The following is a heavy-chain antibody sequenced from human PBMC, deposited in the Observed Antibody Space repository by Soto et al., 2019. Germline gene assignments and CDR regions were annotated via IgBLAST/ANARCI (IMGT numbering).Heavy chain of an antibody. Sequence: QVQLVQSGAEVRKPGASVKVSCKTSGYTFLNYAIHWLRQAPGQGLEWMGWVNPSNGNTKYSENFQVRLSLTRDTSANTTYIDLSSLRSEDTAVYYCARRLSAFDVWGQGAMVTVSS. CDR1: GYTFLNYA. V-gene: IGHV1-3*01. CDR2: VNPSNGNT. J-gene: IGHJ3*01. CDR3: ARRLSAFDV.